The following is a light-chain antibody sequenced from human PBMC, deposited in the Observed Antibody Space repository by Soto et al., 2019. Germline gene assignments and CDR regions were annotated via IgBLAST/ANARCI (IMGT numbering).Light chain of an antibody. CDR3: QQYANSPIT. CDR2: GVS. V-gene: IGKV3-20*01. J-gene: IGKJ1*01. CDR1: QSISSY. Sequence: EIVFTQSPATLSLSPGERATLSCMASQSISSYLAWYQQKPGQAPRLLIYGVSSRASGIPDRFFGSGSGTDFTLTINRLEPEDFAVYYCQQYANSPITFGQGTKVDI.